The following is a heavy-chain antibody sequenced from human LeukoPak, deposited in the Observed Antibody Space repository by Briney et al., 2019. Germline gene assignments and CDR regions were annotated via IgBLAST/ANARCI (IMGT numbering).Heavy chain of an antibody. D-gene: IGHD2-2*03. V-gene: IGHV3-23*01. J-gene: IGHJ4*02. Sequence: GGSLRLSCAVSGFTFSSYAMNWVRQAPGKGLEWVSAISGSGGSTYYADSVKGRFTISRDNSKNTLYLQMNSLRAEDTAVYYCAKVLDIVVVPADFDYWGQGTLVTVSS. CDR1: GFTFSSYA. CDR3: AKVLDIVVVPADFDY. CDR2: ISGSGGST.